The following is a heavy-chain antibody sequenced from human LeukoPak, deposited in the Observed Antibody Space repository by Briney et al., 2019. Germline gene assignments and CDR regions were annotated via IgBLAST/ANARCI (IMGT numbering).Heavy chain of an antibody. Sequence: GRSLRLSCAASGFSFSSYGMHWVRQAPGKGPEWVAVIWYDGSNKYYEDSVKGRFTISRDNSKNTLYLQMNSLRAEDTAVYYCARGHLQRRRGSLDYWGQGTLVTVSS. J-gene: IGHJ4*02. D-gene: IGHD3-10*01. CDR2: IWYDGSNK. CDR1: GFSFSSYG. V-gene: IGHV3-33*01. CDR3: ARGHLQRRRGSLDY.